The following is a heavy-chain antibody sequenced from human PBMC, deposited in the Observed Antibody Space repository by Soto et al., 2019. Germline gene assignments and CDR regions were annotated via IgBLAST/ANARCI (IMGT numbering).Heavy chain of an antibody. CDR3: ARDRARITMIGDAFDI. J-gene: IGHJ3*02. D-gene: IGHD3-22*01. Sequence: SETLSLTCTVSGGSISSGGYYWSWIRQHPGKGLEWIGYIYYSGSTYYNPSLKSRVTISVDTSKNQFSLKLSSVTAADTAVYYCARDRARITMIGDAFDIWGQGTMVTVSS. CDR2: IYYSGST. CDR1: GGSISSGGYY. V-gene: IGHV4-31*03.